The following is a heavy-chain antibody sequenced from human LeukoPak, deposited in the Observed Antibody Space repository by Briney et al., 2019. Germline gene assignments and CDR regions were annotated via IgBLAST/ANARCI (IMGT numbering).Heavy chain of an antibody. Sequence: ASVKVSCKASGYTFTSYGISWVRQAPGQGLEWMGWISAYNGNTNYAQKLQGRVTMTTDTSTSTAYMELRSLRSDDTAVYYCARASISDYYDSSGYYLCWGQGTLVTVSS. CDR3: ARASISDYYDSSGYYLC. CDR1: GYTFTSYG. D-gene: IGHD3-22*01. J-gene: IGHJ4*02. CDR2: ISAYNGNT. V-gene: IGHV1-18*01.